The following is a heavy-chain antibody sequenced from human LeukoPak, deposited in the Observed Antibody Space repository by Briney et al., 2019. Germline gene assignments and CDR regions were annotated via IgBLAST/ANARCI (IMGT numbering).Heavy chain of an antibody. J-gene: IGHJ6*02. CDR3: ARGYSSSWYVPYYYYYYGMDV. V-gene: IGHV1-18*01. Sequence: ASVKVSCMASGYTFTSYGISWVRQAPGQGLEWMGWISAYNGNTNYAQKLQGRVTMTTDTSTSTAYMELRSLRSDDTAVYYCARGYSSSWYVPYYYYYYGMDVWGQGTTVTVSS. CDR1: GYTFTSYG. D-gene: IGHD6-13*01. CDR2: ISAYNGNT.